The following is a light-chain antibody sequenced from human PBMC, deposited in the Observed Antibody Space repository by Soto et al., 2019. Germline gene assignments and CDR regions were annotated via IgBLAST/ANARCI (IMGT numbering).Light chain of an antibody. V-gene: IGLV3-25*02. J-gene: IGLJ1*01. CDR1: ALPKQS. Sequence: SYELPQPPSVSVSPGQTSRITCSGDALPKQSAYWYQQKPGQAPVLVIYKDSERPSGIPERFSGSSSGTTVTLTISGVQAEDDDDYYCQSAHSSYTLYVSGTGKKDTVL. CDR3: QSAHSSYTLYV. CDR2: KDS.